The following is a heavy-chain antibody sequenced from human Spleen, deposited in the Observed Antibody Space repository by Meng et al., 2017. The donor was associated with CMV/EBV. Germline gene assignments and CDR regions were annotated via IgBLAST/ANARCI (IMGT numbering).Heavy chain of an antibody. J-gene: IGHJ2*01. V-gene: IGHV3-30*02. Sequence: SCAASGFTFSSYGMHWVRQAPGKGLEWVAFIRYDGSNKYYADSVKGRFTISRDSSKNMLSLQMNSLRLEDTAVYYCAKDPQEQLERGGWYFDLWGRGTLVTVSS. D-gene: IGHD1-1*01. CDR2: IRYDGSNK. CDR3: AKDPQEQLERGGWYFDL. CDR1: GFTFSSYG.